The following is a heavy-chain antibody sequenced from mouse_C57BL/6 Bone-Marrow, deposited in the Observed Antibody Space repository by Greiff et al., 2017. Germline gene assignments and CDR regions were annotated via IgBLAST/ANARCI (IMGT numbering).Heavy chain of an antibody. Sequence: EVMLVESGEGLVKPGGSLKLSCAASGFTFSSYAMSWVRQTPEKRLEWVAYISSGGDYIYYADTVKGRFTISRDNARNTLYLQMSSLKSEDTAMDYCTRDPCYYGNAHWYFDVWGTGTTVTVSS. CDR1: GFTFSSYA. J-gene: IGHJ1*03. CDR3: TRDPCYYGNAHWYFDV. D-gene: IGHD2-1*01. CDR2: ISSGGDYI. V-gene: IGHV5-9-1*02.